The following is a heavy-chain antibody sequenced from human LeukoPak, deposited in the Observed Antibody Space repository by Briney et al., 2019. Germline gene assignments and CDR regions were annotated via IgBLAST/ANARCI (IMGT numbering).Heavy chain of an antibody. D-gene: IGHD3-10*01. CDR3: ARHGGAFDI. V-gene: IGHV3-7*01. J-gene: IGHJ3*02. CDR1: GFTFSTYW. CDR2: IKQDGSEK. Sequence: GGSLRLSCAASGFTFSTYWMSWAHQAPGKGPEWVAYIKQDGSEKDYVDSVKGRFTISRDNAKNSLYLQMNSLRGEDTAVYYCARHGGAFDIWGQGTLVTVSS.